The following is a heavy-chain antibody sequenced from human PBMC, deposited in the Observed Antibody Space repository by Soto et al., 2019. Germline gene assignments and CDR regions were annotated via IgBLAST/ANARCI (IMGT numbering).Heavy chain of an antibody. CDR3: ARGGAVVVPGAVDRHNWFDP. D-gene: IGHD2-2*01. CDR1: GGTFSSYS. J-gene: IGHJ5*02. Sequence: QVPLVQSGAEVKKPGSSVKVSCEASGGTFSSYSFSWVRQAPGQGLEWMGRVIPILNMANYAQRFQGRVTITADKSTSTVYMEMSSLRSDDTAVYYCARGGAVVVPGAVDRHNWFDPWGQGTLLTVSS. CDR2: VIPILNMA. V-gene: IGHV1-69*02.